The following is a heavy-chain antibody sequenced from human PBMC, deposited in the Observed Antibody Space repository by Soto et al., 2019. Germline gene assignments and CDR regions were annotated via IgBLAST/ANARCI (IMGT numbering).Heavy chain of an antibody. CDR2: IYYSGST. CDR1: GGSISSDSYY. J-gene: IGHJ4*02. CDR3: ARDQWRGTTHYFDY. D-gene: IGHD3-16*01. Sequence: SETLSLTCTVSGGSISSDSYYWSWIRQHPGKGLEWIGYIYYSGSTYYNPSLKSRVTISVDTSKNQFSLKLSSVTAADTAVYYCARDQWRGTTHYFDYWGQGTLVTV. V-gene: IGHV4-31*03.